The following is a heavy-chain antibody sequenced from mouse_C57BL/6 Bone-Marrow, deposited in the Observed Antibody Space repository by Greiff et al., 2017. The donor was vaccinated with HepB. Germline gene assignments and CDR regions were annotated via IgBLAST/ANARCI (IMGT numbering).Heavy chain of an antibody. V-gene: IGHV5-6*01. CDR2: ISSGGSYT. Sequence: EVQRVESGGDLVKPGGSLKLSCAASGFTFSSYGMPWVRQTPDKRLEWVATISSGGSYTYYPDSVKGRFTISRDNAKNTLYLQMSSLKSEDTAMYYCARHGGSYYAMDYWGQGTSVTVSS. CDR1: GFTFSSYG. CDR3: ARHGGSYYAMDY. J-gene: IGHJ4*01.